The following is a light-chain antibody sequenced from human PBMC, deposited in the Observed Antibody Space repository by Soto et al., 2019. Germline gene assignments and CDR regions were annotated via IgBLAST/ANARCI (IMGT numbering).Light chain of an antibody. CDR1: QSVSSN. V-gene: IGKV3-15*01. Sequence: EIVMTQSPATLSVSPGERVTLSCRASQSVSSNLAWYQQKPGQAPRLLIYGASTRATGIPARFSGSGSGTEFTLTISSLQSEDFAVYYCQQYDIWPPITFGQGTRLEIK. J-gene: IGKJ5*01. CDR2: GAS. CDR3: QQYDIWPPIT.